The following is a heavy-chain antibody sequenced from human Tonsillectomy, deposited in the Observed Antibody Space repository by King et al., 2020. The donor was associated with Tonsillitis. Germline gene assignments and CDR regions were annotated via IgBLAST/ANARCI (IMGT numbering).Heavy chain of an antibody. CDR1: GGSISSSGYY. CDR2: IYYSGST. Sequence: VQLQESGPGLVKPSQTLSLTCTVSGGSISSSGYYWSWIRQHPGKGLEWIGYIYYSGSTYYNPSLKSRVTISVDTSKNQFSLRLSPVTAADTAVYYCARVYYGSGSYHNNYFDYWGQGTLVTVSS. J-gene: IGHJ4*02. D-gene: IGHD3-10*01. V-gene: IGHV4-31*03. CDR3: ARVYYGSGSYHNNYFDY.